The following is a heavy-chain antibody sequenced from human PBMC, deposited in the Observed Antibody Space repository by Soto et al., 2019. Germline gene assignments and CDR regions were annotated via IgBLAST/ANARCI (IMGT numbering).Heavy chain of an antibody. CDR2: INPFKGDT. V-gene: IGHV1-18*01. Sequence: GASVKVSCKACGYTFGAYGITWVRQAPGQGLDWMGWINPFKGDTNSAARFLDRVSLTTDTSTRTAYMELRSLRSDDTSVYYCARVKVPAAILGAFDVWGQGTLVTVSS. CDR3: ARVKVPAAILGAFDV. D-gene: IGHD2-2*02. CDR1: GYTFGAYG. J-gene: IGHJ3*01.